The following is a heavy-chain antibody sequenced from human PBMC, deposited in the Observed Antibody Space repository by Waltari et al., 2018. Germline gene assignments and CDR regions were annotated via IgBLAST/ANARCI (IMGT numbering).Heavy chain of an antibody. D-gene: IGHD6-13*01. CDR1: GGSISSHS. V-gene: IGHV4-59*11. Sequence: QVQLQESGPGLVKPSETLSLTCTVSGGSISSHSWSWIRQPPGKGLEWIGYIYYSGSTNYNPSLKSRVTISVDTSKNQFSLKLSSVTAADTAVYYCAREQPGKDPGYFDYWGQGTLVTVSS. CDR3: AREQPGKDPGYFDY. CDR2: IYYSGST. J-gene: IGHJ4*02.